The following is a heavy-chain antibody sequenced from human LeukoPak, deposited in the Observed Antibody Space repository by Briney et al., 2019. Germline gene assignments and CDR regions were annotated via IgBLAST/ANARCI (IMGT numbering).Heavy chain of an antibody. CDR3: ARDIWFGEFPQE. Sequence: SETLSLTCTVSGGSISSGGYYWSWIRQPPGKGLEWIGYIYHSGSTYYNPSLKSRVTISVDRSKNQFSLKLSSVTAADTAVYYCARDIWFGEFPQEWGQGTLVTVSS. J-gene: IGHJ4*02. D-gene: IGHD3-10*01. CDR1: GGSISSGGYY. CDR2: IYHSGST. V-gene: IGHV4-30-2*01.